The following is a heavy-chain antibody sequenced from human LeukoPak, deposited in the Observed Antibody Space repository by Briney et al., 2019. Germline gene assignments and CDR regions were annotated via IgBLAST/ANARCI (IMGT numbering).Heavy chain of an antibody. V-gene: IGHV1-18*01. D-gene: IGHD3-10*01. CDR1: GYTFTSYG. J-gene: IGHJ6*03. CDR3: ASDGITMVRGVTYYYYYYMDV. CDR2: ISAYNGNT. Sequence: ASVKVSCKASGYTFTSYGISWVRQAPGQGLEWMGWISAYNGNTNYAQKLQGRVTMTTDTSTSTAYMELRSLRSDDTAVYYCASDGITMVRGVTYYYYYYMDVWGKGTTVTVSS.